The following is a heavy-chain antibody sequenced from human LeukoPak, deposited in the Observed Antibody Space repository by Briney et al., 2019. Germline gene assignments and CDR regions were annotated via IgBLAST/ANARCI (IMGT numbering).Heavy chain of an antibody. CDR1: GFTFSSYS. CDR3: AREGYTSSGYSR. CDR2: ISSSSSTI. J-gene: IGHJ4*02. D-gene: IGHD3-22*01. Sequence: PGGSLRLSCAASGFTFSSYSMNWVRQAPGKGLEWVSYISSSSSTIYYADSVRGRFTISRDSAKNSLYLQMNSLRAEDTAVYYCAREGYTSSGYSRWGQGTLVTVSS. V-gene: IGHV3-48*01.